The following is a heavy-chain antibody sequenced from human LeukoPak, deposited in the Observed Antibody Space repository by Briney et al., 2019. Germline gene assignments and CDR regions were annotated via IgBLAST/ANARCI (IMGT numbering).Heavy chain of an antibody. CDR1: GGSISSYY. Sequence: PSETLSLTCTVSGGSISSYYWSWIRQPPGKGLEWIGYIYYSGSTNYNPSLKSRVTISVDTSKNQFSLKLSSVTAADTAVYYCARGGDSSGWYSYYYYGMDVWGQGTTVTVSS. CDR2: IYYSGST. V-gene: IGHV4-59*01. CDR3: ARGGDSSGWYSYYYYGMDV. J-gene: IGHJ6*02. D-gene: IGHD6-19*01.